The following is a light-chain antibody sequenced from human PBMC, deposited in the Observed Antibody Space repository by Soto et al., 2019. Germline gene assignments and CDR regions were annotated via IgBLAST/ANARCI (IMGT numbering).Light chain of an antibody. CDR1: QSVSSSF. V-gene: IGKV3-20*01. CDR3: QQYGNSPRT. CDR2: GAS. J-gene: IGKJ1*01. Sequence: EIVLTQSPGTLSLSPGERATLSCRASQSVSSSFLAWHQQKPGQAPRLLIYGASSRATGIPDRFSGSGSGTDFTLTISRLEPEDFAVYYCQQYGNSPRTFGQGPKVEIK.